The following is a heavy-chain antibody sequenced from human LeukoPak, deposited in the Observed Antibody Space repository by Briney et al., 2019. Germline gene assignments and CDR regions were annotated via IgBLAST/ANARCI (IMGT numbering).Heavy chain of an antibody. D-gene: IGHD3-22*01. J-gene: IGHJ4*02. Sequence: SETLSLTCAVYGGSFSGYYWSWIRQPPGKGLEWIGEINHSGNTNYNPSLKSRVTISVDTSKNQFSLKLSSVTAADTAVYYCARVSPWGYHDSSGYYYDYWGQGTLVTVSS. CDR3: ARVSPWGYHDSSGYYYDY. CDR1: GGSFSGYY. V-gene: IGHV4-34*01. CDR2: INHSGNT.